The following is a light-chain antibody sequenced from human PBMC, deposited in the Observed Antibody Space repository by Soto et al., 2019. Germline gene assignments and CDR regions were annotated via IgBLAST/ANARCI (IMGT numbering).Light chain of an antibody. CDR1: YSDVGGYNR. Sequence: QSALTQPASVSGSPGQSITISCTGTYSDVGGYNRVSWYQHHPGKAPKMLIFEVSTRPSGISDRFSGSKSGDTASLTIPGLQAEDEADYYCVSYIESTVTHWVFGGGTKVTVL. CDR2: EVS. J-gene: IGLJ3*02. V-gene: IGLV2-14*01. CDR3: VSYIESTVTHWV.